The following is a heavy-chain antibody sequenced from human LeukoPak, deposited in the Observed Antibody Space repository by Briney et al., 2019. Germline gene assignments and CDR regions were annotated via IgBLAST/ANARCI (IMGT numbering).Heavy chain of an antibody. CDR2: VRSKAYGGTT. Sequence: GRSLRLSCAASGFTFGNHAMSWVRQAPGKGLEWVGFVRSKAYGGTTEYAASVKGRFMISRDDSNSIAYLQMNSLQTEDTAVYYCTRTPTQRWLYYGMDVWGQGTTVIVSS. J-gene: IGHJ6*02. CDR3: TRTPTQRWLYYGMDV. D-gene: IGHD4-23*01. V-gene: IGHV3-49*04. CDR1: GFTFGNHA.